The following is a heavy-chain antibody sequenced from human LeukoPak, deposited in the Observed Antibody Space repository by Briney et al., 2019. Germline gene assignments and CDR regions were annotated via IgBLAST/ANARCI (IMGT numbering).Heavy chain of an antibody. J-gene: IGHJ6*02. D-gene: IGHD3-10*01. CDR1: GGSFSGYY. Sequence: SETLSLTCAVYGGSFSGYYWSWIRQPPGKGLEWIGEINHSGSTNYNPSLKSRVTISVDTSKNQFSLKLSSVTAADTAVYYCARVEMVRVYYYYGMDVWGQGTTVTVSS. V-gene: IGHV4-34*01. CDR2: INHSGST. CDR3: ARVEMVRVYYYYGMDV.